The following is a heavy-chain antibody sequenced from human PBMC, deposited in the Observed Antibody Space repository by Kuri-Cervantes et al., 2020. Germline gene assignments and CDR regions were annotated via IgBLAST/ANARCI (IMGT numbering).Heavy chain of an antibody. Sequence: GESLKISCAASGFTFSGYAMNWVRQAPGKGLEWVSYISSSSGTIYYADSVKGRFTISRDNAKNSLYLQMNSLRAEDTAVYYCARAPPYYYDSSGYYYYYYGMDVWGQGTTVTVSS. D-gene: IGHD3-22*01. V-gene: IGHV3-48*04. J-gene: IGHJ6*02. CDR3: ARAPPYYYDSSGYYYYYYGMDV. CDR1: GFTFSGYA. CDR2: ISSSSGTI.